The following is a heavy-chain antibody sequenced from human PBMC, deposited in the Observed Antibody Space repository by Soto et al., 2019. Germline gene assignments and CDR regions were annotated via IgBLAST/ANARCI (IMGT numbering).Heavy chain of an antibody. Sequence: GGSLRLSCAASGFTFSSYSMNWVRQAPGKGLEWVSSISSSSSYIYYADSVKGRFTISRDNAKNSLYLQMNSLRAEDTAVYYCARSGYSQPYFDYCGQGTLVTVSS. J-gene: IGHJ4*02. CDR3: ARSGYSQPYFDY. CDR1: GFTFSSYS. V-gene: IGHV3-21*01. CDR2: ISSSSSYI. D-gene: IGHD5-18*01.